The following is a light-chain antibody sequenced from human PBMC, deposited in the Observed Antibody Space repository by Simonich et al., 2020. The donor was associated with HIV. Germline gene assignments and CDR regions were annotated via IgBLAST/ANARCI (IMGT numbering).Light chain of an antibody. CDR2: GAS. CDR1: QSVSSN. Sequence: EIVMTQSPATLSVSPGERATLSCRDSQSVSSNLAWYQQKPGQAPRLLIYGASTRATGIQARFSGSGSGTEFTLTISSLQPEDFATYYCQQANSFPRTFGQGTKVEI. V-gene: IGKV3-15*01. CDR3: QQANSFPRT. J-gene: IGKJ1*01.